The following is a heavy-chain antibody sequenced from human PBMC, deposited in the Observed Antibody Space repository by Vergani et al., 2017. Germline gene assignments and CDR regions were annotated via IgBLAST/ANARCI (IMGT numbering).Heavy chain of an antibody. J-gene: IGHJ4*01. V-gene: IGHV4-39*01. Sequence: QVQLQESGPGLVKPSETLSLTCTVSNDSVSNTFYYWGWIRQTPGKGLEWIGSVYDGGSTYYNPSLESRVTISVDTSKNQFFLKLRSVTAADTAVYFCARPFTDFDYWGRGTLVTVSS. CDR3: ARPFTDFDY. D-gene: IGHD3-16*01. CDR2: VYDGGST. CDR1: NDSVSNTFYY.